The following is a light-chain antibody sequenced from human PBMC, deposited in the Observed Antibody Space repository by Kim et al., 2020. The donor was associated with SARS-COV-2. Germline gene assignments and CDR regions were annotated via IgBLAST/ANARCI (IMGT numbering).Light chain of an antibody. J-gene: IGKJ1*01. Sequence: EIVLTQSPGTLSLSPGERATLSCRASQTFSSTYLAWYQQKPGQAPRLLIYGASNRATGIPDRFRGSGSGTDFTLTISRLEPEDFAVYYCQQFRTFGQGTKVDIK. V-gene: IGKV3-20*01. CDR1: QTFSSTY. CDR3: QQFRT. CDR2: GAS.